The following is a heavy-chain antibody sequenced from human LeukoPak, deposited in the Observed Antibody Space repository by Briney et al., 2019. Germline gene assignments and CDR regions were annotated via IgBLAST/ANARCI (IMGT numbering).Heavy chain of an antibody. CDR3: ASDIAVAGVFDY. D-gene: IGHD6-19*01. Sequence: ASVKVSCKASGYTFTGYYMHWVRQAPGQGLEWMGWINPNSGGTNYAQQFQGRVTMTRDTSISTAYMELSRLRSDDTAVYYCASDIAVAGVFDYWGQGTLVTVSS. V-gene: IGHV1-2*02. CDR2: INPNSGGT. CDR1: GYTFTGYY. J-gene: IGHJ4*02.